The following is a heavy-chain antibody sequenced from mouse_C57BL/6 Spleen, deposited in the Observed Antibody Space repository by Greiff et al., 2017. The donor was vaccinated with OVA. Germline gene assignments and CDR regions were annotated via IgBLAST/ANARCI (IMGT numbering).Heavy chain of an antibody. J-gene: IGHJ4*01. Sequence: QVQLQQSGAELVRPGASVKLSCKASGYTFTDYYINWVKQRPGQGLEWIARIYPGSGNTYYNEKFKGKATLTAEKSSSTAYMQLSSLTSEDSAVYFCARYYGNYVNYAMDYWGQGTSVTVSS. CDR1: GYTFTDYY. D-gene: IGHD2-1*01. CDR2: IYPGSGNT. CDR3: ARYYGNYVNYAMDY. V-gene: IGHV1-76*01.